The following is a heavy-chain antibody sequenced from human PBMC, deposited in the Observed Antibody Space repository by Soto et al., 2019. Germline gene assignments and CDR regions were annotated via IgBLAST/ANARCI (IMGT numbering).Heavy chain of an antibody. D-gene: IGHD4-17*01. V-gene: IGHV4-59*01. J-gene: IGHJ4*02. Sequence: SETLSLTCTVSGGSISSYYWSWIRQPPGKGLEWIGYIYYSGSTNYNPSLKSRVTISVDTSKNQFSLKLSSVTAADTAVYYCARGIRYFDYWGQGTLVTVSS. CDR2: IYYSGST. CDR1: GGSISSYY. CDR3: ARGIRYFDY.